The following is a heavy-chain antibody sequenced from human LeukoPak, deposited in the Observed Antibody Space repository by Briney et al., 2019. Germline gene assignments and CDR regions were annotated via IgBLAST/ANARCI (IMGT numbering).Heavy chain of an antibody. CDR3: ARDSIQWDDAFDI. CDR1: GFTFSSYA. CDR2: IYSGGST. J-gene: IGHJ3*02. Sequence: GGSLRLSCAASGFTFSSYAMSWVRQAPGKGLEWVSVIYSGGSTYYADSVKGRFTISRDNSKNTLYLQMNSLRAEDTAVYYCARDSIQWDDAFDIWGQGTMVTVSS. V-gene: IGHV3-66*01. D-gene: IGHD1-26*01.